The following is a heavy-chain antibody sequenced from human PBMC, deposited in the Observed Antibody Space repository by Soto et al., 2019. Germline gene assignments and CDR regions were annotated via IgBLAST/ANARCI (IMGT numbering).Heavy chain of an antibody. CDR2: IYHSGST. J-gene: IGHJ6*03. CDR1: NGSISSINW. V-gene: IGHV4-4*02. CDR3: PGRQATPYNDSYMAV. D-gene: IGHD1-1*01. Sequence: SEPLSLTCAVSNGSISSINWWSCVRQPPGKGLEWIGEIYHSGSTNYNPSLKSRVTISVEKSKNQFSLKLSSVTAADTAVYFCPGRQATPYNDSYMAVWGKGTSVPV.